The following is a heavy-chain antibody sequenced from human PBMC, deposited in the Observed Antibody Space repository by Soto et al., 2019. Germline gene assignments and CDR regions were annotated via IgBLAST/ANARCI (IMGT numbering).Heavy chain of an antibody. Sequence: GGSLRLSCAASGFTFSSYSMNWVRQAPGKGLEWVSSINSSSSYIYYADSVKGRLTISGDNAKNSLYLQMNSLRAEDTAVYYCAGDGARVAVAGTYYYGMDVWGQGTTVTVSS. J-gene: IGHJ6*02. D-gene: IGHD6-19*01. CDR2: INSSSSYI. V-gene: IGHV3-21*01. CDR1: GFTFSSYS. CDR3: AGDGARVAVAGTYYYGMDV.